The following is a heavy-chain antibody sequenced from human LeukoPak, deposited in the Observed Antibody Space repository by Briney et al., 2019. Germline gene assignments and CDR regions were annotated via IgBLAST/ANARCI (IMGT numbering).Heavy chain of an antibody. D-gene: IGHD2-15*01. CDR2: IYYSGST. CDR1: GGSFSGYY. CDR3: ARDRFVVNWFDP. Sequence: SETLSLTCAVYGGSFSGYYWSWIRQPPGKGLEWIGSIYYSGSTYYNPSLKSRVTISVDTSKNQFSLKLSSVTAADTAVYYCARDRFVVNWFDPWGQGTLVTVSS. J-gene: IGHJ5*02. V-gene: IGHV4-34*01.